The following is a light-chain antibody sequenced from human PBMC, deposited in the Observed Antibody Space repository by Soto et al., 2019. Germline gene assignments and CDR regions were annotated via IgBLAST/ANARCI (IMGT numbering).Light chain of an antibody. CDR1: QSVSGY. CDR3: QQLNYWQVT. J-gene: IGKJ5*01. Sequence: EVVLTQSPVTLSLAPGERATLSCRASQSVSGYLAWDQQKPGQAPRLLIYDVYNRATGIPARFSGSGSGTDFTLTIISLEPEDLAIYYRQQLNYWQVTLGHGTRIEIK. CDR2: DVY. V-gene: IGKV3-11*01.